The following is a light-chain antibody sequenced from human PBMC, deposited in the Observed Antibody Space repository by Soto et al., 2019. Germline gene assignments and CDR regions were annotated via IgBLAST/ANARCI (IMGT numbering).Light chain of an antibody. CDR1: QSVSIK. Sequence: EIVMTQSPATLSVSPGERATLSCRASQSVSIKLAWYQQKPGQAPRLLIYDTSTRATGIPARFSGSGSGTDFTLAISSLQPEDFATYYCQHADSFPLITFGQGTRLEI. CDR3: QHADSFPLIT. CDR2: DTS. J-gene: IGKJ5*01. V-gene: IGKV3-15*01.